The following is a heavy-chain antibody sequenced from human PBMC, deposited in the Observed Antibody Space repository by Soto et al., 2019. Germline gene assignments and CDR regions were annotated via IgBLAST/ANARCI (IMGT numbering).Heavy chain of an antibody. D-gene: IGHD2-15*01. CDR2: ISGSGGST. Sequence: EVQLLESGGGLVQPGGSLRLSCAASGFTFSSYAMSWVRQARGKGLEWVSAISGSGGSTYYAGSVKGRFIISRDNSKNTLYQQMNSLRAEDTAVYYCAKERTGRGYCSGGSCWNFDYWGQGTLVTVSS. V-gene: IGHV3-23*01. CDR1: GFTFSSYA. CDR3: AKERTGRGYCSGGSCWNFDY. J-gene: IGHJ4*02.